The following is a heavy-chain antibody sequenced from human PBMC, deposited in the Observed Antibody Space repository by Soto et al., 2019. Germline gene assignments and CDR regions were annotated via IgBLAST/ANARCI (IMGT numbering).Heavy chain of an antibody. V-gene: IGHV3-7*05. CDR3: ARCVGAVPGSN. CDR1: GFTFSDYW. CDR2: IRGDGSEN. D-gene: IGHD6-19*01. Sequence: EVQLVESGGGLVQPGGSLRLSCAASGFTFSDYWMSWVRQAPGKGPEWVANIRGDGSENYYVDSVKGRFTISRDNAKSTLFLKMNSLRAEDTAVYYCARCVGAVPGSNWGQGTLVTVSP. J-gene: IGHJ4*02.